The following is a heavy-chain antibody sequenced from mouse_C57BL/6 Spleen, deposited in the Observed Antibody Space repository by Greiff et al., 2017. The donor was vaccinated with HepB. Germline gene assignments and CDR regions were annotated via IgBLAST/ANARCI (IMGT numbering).Heavy chain of an antibody. V-gene: IGHV5-2*01. CDR2: INSDGGST. Sequence: EVKLQESGGGLVQPGESLKLSCESNEYEFPSHDMSWVRKTPEKRLELVAAINSDGGSTYYPDTMERRFIISRDNTKKTLYLQMSSLRSEDTALYYCARQGDYYGSSSRYFDVWGTGTTVTVSS. CDR1: EYEFPSHD. J-gene: IGHJ1*03. D-gene: IGHD1-1*01. CDR3: ARQGDYYGSSSRYFDV.